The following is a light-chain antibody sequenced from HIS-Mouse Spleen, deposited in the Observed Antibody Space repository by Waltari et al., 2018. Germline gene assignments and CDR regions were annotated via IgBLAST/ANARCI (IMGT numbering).Light chain of an antibody. V-gene: IGLV3-10*01. Sequence: YNLHQPPPWPWSPGQRPRTPSPGDALPKKMPNWYQQKSGQAPVLVIYEDSKRPSGIPERFSGSSSGTMATLTISGAQVEDEADYYCYSTDSSGNHRVFGGGTKLTVL. CDR1: ALPKKM. J-gene: IGLJ2*01. CDR2: EDS. CDR3: YSTDSSGNHRV.